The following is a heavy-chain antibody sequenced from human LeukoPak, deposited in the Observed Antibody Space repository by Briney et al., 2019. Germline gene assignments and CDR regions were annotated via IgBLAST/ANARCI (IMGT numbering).Heavy chain of an antibody. CDR3: ARDVLTFTIFGVVYYMDV. V-gene: IGHV1-8*01. J-gene: IGHJ6*03. D-gene: IGHD3-3*01. CDR1: GYTFTSYD. Sequence: ASVKVSFKASGYTFTSYDINWVPQATGQGLEGMGWMNPNSGNTGYAQKFQGRVNMTRNTSISPAYMELSSLRSEDTAVYYCARDVLTFTIFGVVYYMDVWGKGTTVTVSS. CDR2: MNPNSGNT.